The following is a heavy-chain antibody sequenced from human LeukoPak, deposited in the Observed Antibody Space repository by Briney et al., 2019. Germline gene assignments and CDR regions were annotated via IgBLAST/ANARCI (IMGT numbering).Heavy chain of an antibody. D-gene: IGHD3-10*01. J-gene: IGHJ6*03. CDR2: IPYDGSNK. Sequence: GGSRRLSRAAAGFTFGSYGLHWVRQAAGKGREWVTFIPYDGSNKYYADSVKGRFTISRDNSKNTLYLQMTSLRAEDTAVYYCAKASRGVFVAGDYYYYLDVWGNGTTVTVSS. CDR3: AKASRGVFVAGDYYYYLDV. V-gene: IGHV3-30*02. CDR1: GFTFGSYG.